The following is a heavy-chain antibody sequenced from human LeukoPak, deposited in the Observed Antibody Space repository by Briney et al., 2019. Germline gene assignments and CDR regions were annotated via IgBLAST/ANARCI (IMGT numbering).Heavy chain of an antibody. CDR1: GGSISSYY. CDR2: IYYSGST. J-gene: IGHJ3*02. D-gene: IGHD1-7*01. Sequence: SETLSLTCTVSGGSISSYYWSWIRQPPGKGLEWIGYIYYSGSTNYNPSLKSRVTISVDTSKSQFSLKLSSVTAADTAVYYCARDQNYYAFDIWGQGTMVTVSS. V-gene: IGHV4-59*01. CDR3: ARDQNYYAFDI.